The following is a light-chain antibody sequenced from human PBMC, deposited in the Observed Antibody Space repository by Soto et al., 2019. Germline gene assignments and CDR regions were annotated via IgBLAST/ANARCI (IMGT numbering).Light chain of an antibody. V-gene: IGLV2-23*01. J-gene: IGLJ1*01. CDR2: EGS. Sequence: QSVLTQPASVSGSPGQSITISCTGTSSDVGSYNLVSWYQQHPGKAPKLMIYEGSRRPSGVSNRFSGSKSGNTASLTISGLQVADEADYYCCSYAGSSTFYVFGTGTKVTVL. CDR3: CSYAGSSTFYV. CDR1: SSDVGSYNL.